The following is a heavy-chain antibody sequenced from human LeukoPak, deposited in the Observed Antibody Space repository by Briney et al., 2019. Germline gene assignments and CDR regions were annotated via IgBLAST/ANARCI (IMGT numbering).Heavy chain of an antibody. D-gene: IGHD3-22*01. J-gene: IGHJ4*02. V-gene: IGHV3-49*03. CDR1: GFTFGDHA. Sequence: GGSLRLSCPASGFTFGDHAMSWFRQAPGKGLEWVGFIRSKAYGGTTEYAASVKGRFTISRDDSKSTAYLQMNSLKTEDTAVYYCTALDYYDSSGYRDYWGQGTLVTVSS. CDR3: TALDYYDSSGYRDY. CDR2: IRSKAYGGTT.